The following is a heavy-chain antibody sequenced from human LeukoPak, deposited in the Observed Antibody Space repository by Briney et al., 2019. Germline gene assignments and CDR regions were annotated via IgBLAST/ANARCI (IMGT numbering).Heavy chain of an antibody. V-gene: IGHV1-8*01. CDR1: GYTFTSYD. CDR2: MNPNSGNT. J-gene: IGHJ4*02. CDR3: ATCSSGCRTVY. Sequence: ASVKVSCKASGYTFTSYDINWVRQATGQGLEWMGWMNPNSGNTGYAQKFQGRVTMTEDTSTDTAYMELSSLGSEDTAVYYCATCSSGCRTVYWGQGTLVTVSS. D-gene: IGHD6-19*01.